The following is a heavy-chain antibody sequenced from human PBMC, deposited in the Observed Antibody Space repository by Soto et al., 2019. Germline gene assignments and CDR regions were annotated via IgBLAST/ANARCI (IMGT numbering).Heavy chain of an antibody. CDR2: FDPNGGST. D-gene: IGHD6-25*01. CDR3: ARGLGSGDY. CDR1: GYTFTSYG. V-gene: IGHV1-46*03. J-gene: IGHJ4*02. Sequence: ASVKVSCKASGYTFTSYGISWVRQAPGQGLEWMGGFDPNGGSTNYAHNFQGRVTITRDTSTSTVYMDLSSLRSEDTAVYYCARGLGSGDYWGRGTLVTVSS.